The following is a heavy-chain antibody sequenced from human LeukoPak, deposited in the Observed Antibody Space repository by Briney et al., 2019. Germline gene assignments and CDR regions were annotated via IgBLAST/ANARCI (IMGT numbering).Heavy chain of an antibody. CDR2: IYSGGSP. V-gene: IGHV3-53*01. D-gene: IGHD3-10*01. CDR1: GFTVSSNY. J-gene: IGHJ5*02. Sequence: GGSLRLSCAASGFTVSSNYMSWVRQAPGKGLEWVSVIYSGGSPCYADSVKGRFTISRDNSKNTLYLQMNSLRVEDTAVYYCARGGSGSYPGGDNWFDPWGQGTLVTVSS. CDR3: ARGGSGSYPGGDNWFDP.